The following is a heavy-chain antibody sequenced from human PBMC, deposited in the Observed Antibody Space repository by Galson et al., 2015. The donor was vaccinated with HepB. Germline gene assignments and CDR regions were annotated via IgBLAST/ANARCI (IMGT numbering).Heavy chain of an antibody. Sequence: SVKVSCTASGYTFTSYGMSWVRQAPGQGLEWMGWISTYNGNTNYAQKLQGRVTITTDTSTSTAYMELRSLRSDDTAVYYCARVIAVAGTSLFDYWGQGTLVTVSS. V-gene: IGHV1-18*01. CDR2: ISTYNGNT. D-gene: IGHD6-19*01. CDR3: ARVIAVAGTSLFDY. CDR1: GYTFTSYG. J-gene: IGHJ4*02.